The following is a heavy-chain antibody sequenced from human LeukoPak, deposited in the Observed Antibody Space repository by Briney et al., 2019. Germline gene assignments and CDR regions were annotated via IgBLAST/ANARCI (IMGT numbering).Heavy chain of an antibody. Sequence: GGSLTLSRAASGFTSSIYPMHWVRQAPGKGLEWVAVIAYDGSYKYYADSVKGRFTISRDNSKSTLYLLMNSLRAEDTAVYYCASENDAFDIWGPGTVVTVSS. CDR2: IAYDGSYK. CDR3: ASENDAFDI. V-gene: IGHV3-30*04. J-gene: IGHJ3*02. CDR1: GFTSSIYP.